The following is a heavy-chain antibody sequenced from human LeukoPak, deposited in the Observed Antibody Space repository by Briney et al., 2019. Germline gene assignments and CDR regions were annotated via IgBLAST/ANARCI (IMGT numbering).Heavy chain of an antibody. CDR3: AKDGSGSYCLDV. CDR2: ISWDGGNT. D-gene: IGHD3-10*01. V-gene: IGHV3-43*01. Sequence: GGSLRLSCAASGFTFDDYTMHWVRQAPGKGLEWVSLISWDGGNTYYADSVKGRFTISRDNSKNSLYLQMNSLRTEDTALYYCAKDGSGSYCLDVWGQGTTVTVSS. J-gene: IGHJ6*02. CDR1: GFTFDDYT.